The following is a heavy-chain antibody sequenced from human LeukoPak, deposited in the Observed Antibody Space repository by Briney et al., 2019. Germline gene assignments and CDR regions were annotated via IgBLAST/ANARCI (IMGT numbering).Heavy chain of an antibody. D-gene: IGHD2-2*02. V-gene: IGHV1-69*06. J-gene: IGHJ4*02. CDR1: GGTFNTYT. Sequence: SVKVCCKASGGTFNTYTTIWVRQAPGQGPEWMGGIIPIFGRTIYAQRFQGRVTITADTSTSTAYMELNSLRSEDTAVYYCATIPHAIATNRSDYWGQGTLVTVSS. CDR2: IIPIFGRT. CDR3: ATIPHAIATNRSDY.